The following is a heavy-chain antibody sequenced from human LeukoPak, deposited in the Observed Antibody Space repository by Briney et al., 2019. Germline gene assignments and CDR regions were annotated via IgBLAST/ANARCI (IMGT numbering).Heavy chain of an antibody. Sequence: GGSLRLSCAASGFTFDEYAMHLVRQAPGKGLEWVSGITWNCDNIEYADSVKGRFTISRDNAKKFLYPQMNSLRAADMALYYCAKGGGGRLIYYYYMDVWGKGTTVTVSS. CDR3: AKGGGGRLIYYYYMDV. CDR1: GFTFDEYA. CDR2: ITWNCDNI. D-gene: IGHD3-16*01. J-gene: IGHJ6*03. V-gene: IGHV3-9*03.